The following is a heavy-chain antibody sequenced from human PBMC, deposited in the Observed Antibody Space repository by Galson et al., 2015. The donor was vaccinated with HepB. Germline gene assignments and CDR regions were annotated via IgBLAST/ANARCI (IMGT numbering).Heavy chain of an antibody. CDR2: IKQDGSEK. CDR1: GFTFSSYW. Sequence: SLRLSCAASGFTFSSYWMSWVRQAPGKGLEWVANIKQDGSEKYYVDSVKGRFTISRDNAKNSLYLQMNSLRAEDTAVYYCARGDYSSSWRIGGNFDYWGQGTLVTVSS. V-gene: IGHV3-7*03. CDR3: ARGDYSSSWRIGGNFDY. J-gene: IGHJ4*02. D-gene: IGHD6-13*01.